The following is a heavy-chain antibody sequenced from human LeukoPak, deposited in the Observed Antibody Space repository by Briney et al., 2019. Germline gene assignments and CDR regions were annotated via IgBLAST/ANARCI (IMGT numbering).Heavy chain of an antibody. J-gene: IGHJ3*02. CDR3: AAENVVSAFDI. CDR2: IYTSGST. Sequence: PSETLSLTCTVSGGSISSGSYYWSWIRQPAGKGLEWIGRIYTSGSTNYNPSLKSRVTISVDTSKNQFSLKLSSVTAADTAVYYCAAENVVSAFDIWGQGTMVTVSS. D-gene: IGHD2-15*01. CDR1: GGSISSGSYY. V-gene: IGHV4-61*02.